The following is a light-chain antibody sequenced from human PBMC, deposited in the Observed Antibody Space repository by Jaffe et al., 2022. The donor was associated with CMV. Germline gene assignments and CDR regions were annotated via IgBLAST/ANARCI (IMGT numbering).Light chain of an antibody. CDR1: QSLTSY. CDR3: QQSYSTPWT. Sequence: DIQMTQSPSSLSASVGDRVTITCRASQSLTSYLNWYQQKPGKAPKLLIYAASSLQSGVPSRFSGSGSGTDFTLTISFLQPEDFATYYCQQSYSTPWTFGQGTKVEI. V-gene: IGKV1-39*01. J-gene: IGKJ1*01. CDR2: AAS.